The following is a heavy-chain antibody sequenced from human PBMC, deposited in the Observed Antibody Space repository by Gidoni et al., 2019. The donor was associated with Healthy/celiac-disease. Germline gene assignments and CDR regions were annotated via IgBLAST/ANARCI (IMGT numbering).Heavy chain of an antibody. CDR3: ARVSPSDAFDI. V-gene: IGHV4-34*01. CDR2: INHSGST. J-gene: IGHJ3*02. CDR1: GGSFSGYY. Sequence: QVQLQQWGAGLLKPSATLSLTCAVYGGSFSGYYWSWIRQPPGKGLEWIGEINHSGSTNYNPSLKSRVTISVDTSKNQFSLKLSSVTAADTAVYYCARVSPSDAFDIWGQGTMVTVSS.